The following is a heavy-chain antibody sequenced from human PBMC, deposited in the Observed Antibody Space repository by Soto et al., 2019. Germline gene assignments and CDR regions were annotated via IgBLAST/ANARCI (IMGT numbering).Heavy chain of an antibody. CDR2: IALSDSYI. Sequence: ESQKISCKSSCANFPNYWMNWIRQKPGQGLEWMGRIALSDSYINYSPSSQVHFTLSVANSISPPYFQSASLKASATAMYYCTNDDYAYIFNVWGQGSMVT. D-gene: IGHD4-17*01. CDR3: TNDDYAYIFNV. CDR1: CANFPNYW. J-gene: IGHJ3*01. V-gene: IGHV5-10-1*01.